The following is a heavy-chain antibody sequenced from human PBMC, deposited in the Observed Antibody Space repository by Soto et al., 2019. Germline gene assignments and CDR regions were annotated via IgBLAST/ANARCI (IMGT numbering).Heavy chain of an antibody. D-gene: IGHD3-3*01. CDR3: ARGITMFGVVYFDY. CDR1: GVSISSGTYY. V-gene: IGHV4-31*03. J-gene: IGHJ4*02. Sequence: HVQLQESGPGLVKTSQTLSLTCTVSGVSISSGTYYWSWIRQHPGKGLEWVGYIYYSGSTYYNPSLKSRLTISVDTSSSQCSLKLSSVTAADTAVYYFARGITMFGVVYFDYWCEGTMVTVSS. CDR2: IYYSGST.